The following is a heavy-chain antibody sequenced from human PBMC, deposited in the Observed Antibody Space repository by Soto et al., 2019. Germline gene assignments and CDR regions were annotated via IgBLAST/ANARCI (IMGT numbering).Heavy chain of an antibody. V-gene: IGHV3-33*08. J-gene: IGHJ4*02. Sequence: GGSLRLSCAASGFTFSSYGMHWVRQAPGKGLEWVAVIWYDGSNKYYADSVKGRFTISRDNSKNTLYLQMNSLRAEDTAVYYCARVFGSSPGPGVDYWGQGTLVTVSS. CDR3: ARVFGSSPGPGVDY. CDR2: IWYDGSNK. CDR1: GFTFSSYG. D-gene: IGHD6-6*01.